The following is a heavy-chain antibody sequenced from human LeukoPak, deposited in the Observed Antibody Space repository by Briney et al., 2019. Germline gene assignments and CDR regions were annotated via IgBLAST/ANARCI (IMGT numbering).Heavy chain of an antibody. J-gene: IGHJ4*02. CDR2: IRYDGSNK. V-gene: IGHV3-30*02. CDR3: AKGSYSTKKYYFDY. CDR1: GFTFSDYY. D-gene: IGHD1-26*01. Sequence: GGSLRLSCTASGFTFSDYYMSWIRQTPGKGLEWVAFIRYDGSNKYYADSVKGRFTISRDNSKNTLYLQMNSLRAEDTAVYYCAKGSYSTKKYYFDYWGQGTLVTVSS.